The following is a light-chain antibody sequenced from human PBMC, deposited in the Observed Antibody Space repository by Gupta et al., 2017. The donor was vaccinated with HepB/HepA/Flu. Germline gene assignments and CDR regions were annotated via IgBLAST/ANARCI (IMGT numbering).Light chain of an antibody. CDR2: GAS. J-gene: IGKJ1*01. CDR3: HQQRHSPGT. CDR1: QSLSGSL. V-gene: IGKV3-20*01. Sequence: EIVLTQSPCTLSLSPGERATLSCRASQSLSGSLLAWYQQKPGQAPRLLIYGASSRANGVPDRFSGSGSGTEFTLTINRREPEDFAVYYCHQQRHSPGTFGQGTKVEIK.